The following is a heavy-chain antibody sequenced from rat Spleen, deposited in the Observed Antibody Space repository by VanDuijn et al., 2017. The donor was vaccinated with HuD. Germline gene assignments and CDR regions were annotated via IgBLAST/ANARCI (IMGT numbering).Heavy chain of an antibody. CDR3: ARQDNYGVMDA. V-gene: IGHV5-25*01. D-gene: IGHD1-10*01. CDR2: ISIGGYNT. J-gene: IGHJ4*01. Sequence: EVQLVESGGGLVQPGRSIKLSCVASGFSVSTFYMAWVRRAPTKGLEWVTSISIGGYNTYYRDSVKGRFSISRDDAKSTLYLQMDSLRSEDTATYYCARQDNYGVMDAWGQGASVTVSS. CDR1: GFSVSTFY.